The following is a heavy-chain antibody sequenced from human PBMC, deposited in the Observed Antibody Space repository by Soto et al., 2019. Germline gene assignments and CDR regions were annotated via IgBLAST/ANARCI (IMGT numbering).Heavy chain of an antibody. V-gene: IGHV4-4*02. D-gene: IGHD3-22*01. CDR3: ARAPYDSSGYYLDY. CDR2: IYHSGST. J-gene: IGHJ4*02. Sequence: QVQLQESGPGLVKPSGTLSLTCAVSGGSISSSNWWSWVRQPPGKGLEWIGEIYHSGSTNYHPSLKSRVTIAVDKSKIQFSLKLGSVTAADTAVYYCARAPYDSSGYYLDYWGQGTLVTVSS. CDR1: GGSISSSNW.